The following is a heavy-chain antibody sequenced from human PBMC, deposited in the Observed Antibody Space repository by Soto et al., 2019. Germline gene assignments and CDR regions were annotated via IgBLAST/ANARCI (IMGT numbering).Heavy chain of an antibody. Sequence: SETLSLTCTVSYGSISVSNVFWVWLRQPPGQGLEWIGNIDYSGTAYFNPSLGTRVTFPVDTSKNQFSLTLYSVTAADTAVYYCARTTGRHLDFWGQGILVTVSS. CDR3: ARTTGRHLDF. D-gene: IGHD4-4*01. CDR2: IDYSGTA. CDR1: YGSISVSNVF. V-gene: IGHV4-39*01. J-gene: IGHJ4*02.